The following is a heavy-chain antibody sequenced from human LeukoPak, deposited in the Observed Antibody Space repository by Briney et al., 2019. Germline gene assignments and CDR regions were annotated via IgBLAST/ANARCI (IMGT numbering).Heavy chain of an antibody. CDR2: IYHSGCT. Sequence: SETLSLTCAVSGYSISSGYYWGWIRQPPGKGLEWIGSIYHSGCTYYNPSLKSRVTISVDTSKNQFSLKLSSVTAADTAVYYCARGRSGSYRFDAFDIWGQGTMVTVSS. V-gene: IGHV4-38-2*01. J-gene: IGHJ3*02. CDR1: GYSISSGYY. D-gene: IGHD1-26*01. CDR3: ARGRSGSYRFDAFDI.